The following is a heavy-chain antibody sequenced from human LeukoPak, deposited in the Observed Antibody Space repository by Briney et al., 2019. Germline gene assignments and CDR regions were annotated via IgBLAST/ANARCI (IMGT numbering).Heavy chain of an antibody. V-gene: IGHV3-33*01. CDR2: IWYDGSNK. CDR1: GFTFSSYG. CDR3: ARVYSKYLWGYYYYMDV. D-gene: IGHD4-11*01. J-gene: IGHJ6*03. Sequence: GGSLRLSCAASGFTFSSYGMHWVRQAPGKGLEWVAVIWYDGSNKYYADSVKGRFTISRDNSKNTLYLQMNSLRAEDTAVYYCARVYSKYLWGYYYYMDVWGKGTTVTVSS.